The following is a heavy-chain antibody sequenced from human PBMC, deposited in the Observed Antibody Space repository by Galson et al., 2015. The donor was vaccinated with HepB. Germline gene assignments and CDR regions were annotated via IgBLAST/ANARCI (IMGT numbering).Heavy chain of an antibody. CDR3: AREYSGYDGSYYYYYMDV. CDR1: GYTFTSYA. Sequence: SVKVSCKASGYTFTSYAMNWVRQAPGQGLEWMGWINTNTGNPTYAQGFTGRFVFSLDTSVSTAYLQISSLKAEDTAVYYCAREYSGYDGSYYYYYMDVWGKGTTVTVSS. CDR2: INTNTGNP. V-gene: IGHV7-4-1*02. J-gene: IGHJ6*03. D-gene: IGHD5-12*01.